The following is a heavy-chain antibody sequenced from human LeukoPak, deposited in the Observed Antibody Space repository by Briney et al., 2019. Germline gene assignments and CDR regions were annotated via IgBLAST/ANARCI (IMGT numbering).Heavy chain of an antibody. D-gene: IGHD6-19*01. J-gene: IGHJ4*02. Sequence: QPGGSLRLSCAASGFTFGSYWMGWVRQAPGKGLEWVANIKKDGSEKFYVDSVKGRFTISRDNTKNSVYLQMNSLSSEDTAVYYCARITGWYHYDSWGQGTLATVST. CDR1: GFTFGSYW. CDR3: ARITGWYHYDS. V-gene: IGHV3-7*04. CDR2: IKKDGSEK.